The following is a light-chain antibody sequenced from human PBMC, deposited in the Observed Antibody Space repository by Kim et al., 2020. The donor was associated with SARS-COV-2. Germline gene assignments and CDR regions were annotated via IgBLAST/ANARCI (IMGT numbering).Light chain of an antibody. CDR1: QDIANS. Sequence: ASVGDRVTITCRASQDIANSLAWYQRKPGKVPQVLIYAASTLQSGVPSRFSGSGSGTEFTLTIGSLQTEDVATYYCQKYNSAPWTFGPGTKVDIK. J-gene: IGKJ1*01. V-gene: IGKV1-27*01. CDR2: AAS. CDR3: QKYNSAPWT.